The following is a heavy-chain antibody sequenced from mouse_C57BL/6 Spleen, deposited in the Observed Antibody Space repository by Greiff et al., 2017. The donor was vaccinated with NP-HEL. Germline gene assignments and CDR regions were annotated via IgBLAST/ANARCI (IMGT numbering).Heavy chain of an antibody. CDR2: ISSGSSTI. CDR3: ARRRYYGSRGYYAMDY. Sequence: EVKLVESGGGLVKPGGSLKLSCAASGFTFSDYGMHWVRQAPEKGLEWVAYISSGSSTIYYADTVKGRFTISRDNAKNTLFLQMTSLRSEDTAMYYCARRRYYGSRGYYAMDYWGQGTSVTVSS. J-gene: IGHJ4*01. V-gene: IGHV5-17*01. CDR1: GFTFSDYG. D-gene: IGHD1-1*01.